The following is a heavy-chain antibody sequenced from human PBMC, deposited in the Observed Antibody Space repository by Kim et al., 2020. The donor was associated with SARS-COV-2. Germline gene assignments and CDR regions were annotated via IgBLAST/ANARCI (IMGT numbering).Heavy chain of an antibody. V-gene: IGHV1-46*01. CDR2: K. CDR3: ARDGGRYNFDY. Sequence: KTYAQKFQGRITMTRETSTSTVFMELSSLRSEDTAVYYCARDGGRYNFDYWGQGTLVTVSS. D-gene: IGHD1-26*01. J-gene: IGHJ4*02.